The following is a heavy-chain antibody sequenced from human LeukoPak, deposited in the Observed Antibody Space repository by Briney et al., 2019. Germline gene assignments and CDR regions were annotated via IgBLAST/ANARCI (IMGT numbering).Heavy chain of an antibody. CDR3: AKFLPTHIVVANYYFDY. CDR2: ISGIGGST. Sequence: GGSLRLSCAASGFTFSSYAMSWVRQAPGKGLEWVSAISGIGGSTYYADSVKGRFTISRDNSKNTLYLQMNSLRAEDTAVYYCAKFLPTHIVVANYYFDYWGQGTLVTVSS. D-gene: IGHD2-21*01. CDR1: GFTFSSYA. V-gene: IGHV3-23*01. J-gene: IGHJ4*02.